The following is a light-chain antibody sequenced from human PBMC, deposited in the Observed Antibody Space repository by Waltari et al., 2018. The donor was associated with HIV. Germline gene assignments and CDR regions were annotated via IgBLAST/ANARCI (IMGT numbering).Light chain of an antibody. V-gene: IGLV3-21*02. J-gene: IGLJ2*01. CDR2: DDS. CDR1: NIGSQS. Sequence: SYVLTQPPSVSVAPGQTASISCGGNNIGSQSVRWYQQKPGQAPVLVGYDDSDRPSGIPERFSGSNSGNTATLTISRVEAGDEADYYCQVWDTSRDHVIFGGGTKLTVL. CDR3: QVWDTSRDHVI.